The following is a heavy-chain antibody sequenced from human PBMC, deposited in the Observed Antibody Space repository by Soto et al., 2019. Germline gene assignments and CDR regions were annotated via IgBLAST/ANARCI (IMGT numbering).Heavy chain of an antibody. CDR2: ISPSGRP. CDR3: TRGVLA. J-gene: IGHJ5*02. CDR1: RGYASSGGYS. Sequence: QVQLQESGSRLVRPSQTLSLTCSVSRGYASSGGYSWSWIRQAPGKGLVWIGFISPSGRPAYNPSLKSRVSISVDTSNNQISLEVSSVTAADTAVYYCTRGVLAWGPGTLVTVSS. V-gene: IGHV4-30-2*01. D-gene: IGHD2-8*01.